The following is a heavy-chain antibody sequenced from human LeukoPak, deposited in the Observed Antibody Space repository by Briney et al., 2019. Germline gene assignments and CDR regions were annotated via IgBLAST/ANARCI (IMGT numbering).Heavy chain of an antibody. CDR3: ARAWFGELNFDY. Sequence: ASVKVSCKTSGYTFTDYYLHWVRQAPGQGLEWMGWINPNSGGTNYAQKFQGRVTMTRDTSISTAYMELSRLRSDDTAVYYCARAWFGELNFDYWGQGTLVTVSS. D-gene: IGHD3-10*01. J-gene: IGHJ4*02. CDR2: INPNSGGT. CDR1: GYTFTDYY. V-gene: IGHV1-2*02.